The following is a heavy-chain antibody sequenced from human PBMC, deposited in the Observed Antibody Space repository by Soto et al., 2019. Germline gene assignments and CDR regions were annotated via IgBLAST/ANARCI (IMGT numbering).Heavy chain of an antibody. CDR1: GGSFSGYY. D-gene: IGHD3-3*01. V-gene: IGHV4-34*01. J-gene: IGHJ4*02. Sequence: TSETLSLTCAVYGGSFSGYYWSWIRQPPGKGLEWIGEINHSGSTNYNPSLKSRVTISVDTSKNQFSLKLSSVTAADTAVYYCARVSGIYYDFWSGYYPRGPFDYWGQGTLVTSPQ. CDR2: INHSGST. CDR3: ARVSGIYYDFWSGYYPRGPFDY.